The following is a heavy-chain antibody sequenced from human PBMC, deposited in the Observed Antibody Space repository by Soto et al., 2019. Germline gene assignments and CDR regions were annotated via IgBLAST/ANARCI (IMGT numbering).Heavy chain of an antibody. CDR2: IYYAGST. J-gene: IGHJ4*02. Sequence: SETLSLTCTVSCGSFSPNYWAWIRLPPGKGLEWIGYIYYAGSTSYNPSLKSRVTITVDTSKNQFSLNLNSVTAADTAAYYCARDRGLLLYYFDYWGQGTLVTVSS. V-gene: IGHV4-59*12. CDR3: ARDRGLLLYYFDY. CDR1: CGSFSPNY. D-gene: IGHD2-21*01.